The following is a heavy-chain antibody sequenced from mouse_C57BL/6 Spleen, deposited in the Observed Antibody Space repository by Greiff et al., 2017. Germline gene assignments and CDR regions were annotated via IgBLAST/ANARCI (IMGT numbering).Heavy chain of an antibody. CDR2: INPGSGGT. CDR3: AREGYSYYFDY. V-gene: IGHV1-54*01. J-gene: IGHJ2*01. CDR1: GYAFTNYL. D-gene: IGHD2-12*01. Sequence: VQLVESGAELVRPGTSVKVSCKASGYAFTNYLIEWVKQRPGQGLEWIGVINPGSGGTNYNEKFKGKATLTADKSSSTAYMQLSSLTSEDSAVYFCAREGYSYYFDYWGQGTTLTVSS.